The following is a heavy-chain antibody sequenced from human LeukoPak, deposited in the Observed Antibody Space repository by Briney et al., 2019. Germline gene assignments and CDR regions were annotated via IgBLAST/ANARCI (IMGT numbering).Heavy chain of an antibody. Sequence: ASVKVSCKASGYTFTGYYMHWVRQAPGQGLEWMGWINPNSGGTNYAQKFQGRVTMTRDTSISTAYMELSRLRSDDTAVYYCARDLVSYYYFDYWGQGTLVTASS. D-gene: IGHD1-26*01. V-gene: IGHV1-2*02. CDR1: GYTFTGYY. CDR2: INPNSGGT. J-gene: IGHJ4*02. CDR3: ARDLVSYYYFDY.